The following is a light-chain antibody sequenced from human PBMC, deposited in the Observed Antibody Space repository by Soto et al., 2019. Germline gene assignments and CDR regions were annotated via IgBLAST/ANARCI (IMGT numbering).Light chain of an antibody. CDR1: QRVSSH. J-gene: IGKJ5*01. CDR3: QQYGSSPIT. V-gene: IGKV3-20*01. Sequence: ETVMTQSPVTLSVSPGDTATLSCRASQRVSSHLAWYQQKPGQAPRLLIYGASNRATGIPDRFSGSGSGTDFTLTISRLEPEDFAVYYCQQYGSSPITFGQGTRLEIK. CDR2: GAS.